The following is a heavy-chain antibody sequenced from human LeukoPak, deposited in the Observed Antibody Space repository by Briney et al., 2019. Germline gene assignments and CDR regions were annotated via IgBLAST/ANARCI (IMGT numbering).Heavy chain of an antibody. CDR3: ARSDIWGSYRFLDY. D-gene: IGHD3-16*02. J-gene: IGHJ4*02. Sequence: SETLSLTCAVYGGSFSGYYWSWIRQPTGKGLEWIGEINHSGSTNYNPSLKSRVTISVDTSKNQFSLKLSSVTAADTAVYYCARSDIWGSYRFLDYWGQGALVTVSS. CDR2: INHSGST. CDR1: GGSFSGYY. V-gene: IGHV4-34*01.